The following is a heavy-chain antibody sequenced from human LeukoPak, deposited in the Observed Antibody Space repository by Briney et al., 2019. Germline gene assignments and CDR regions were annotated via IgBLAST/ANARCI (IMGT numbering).Heavy chain of an antibody. CDR3: ARDLHYYVAMDV. CDR1: GFTFNNYA. V-gene: IGHV3-23*01. CDR2: ISTSGGTT. J-gene: IGHJ6*02. D-gene: IGHD3-10*02. Sequence: PGGSLRLSCAASGFTFNNYAMSWVRQAPGKGLEWVSSISTSGGTTYYADSVKGRFTISRDNSKNTLFLQLNSLRAEDTALYYCARDLHYYVAMDVWGQGTTVTVSS.